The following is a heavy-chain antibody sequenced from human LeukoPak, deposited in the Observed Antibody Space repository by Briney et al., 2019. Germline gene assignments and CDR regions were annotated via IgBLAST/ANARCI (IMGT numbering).Heavy chain of an antibody. CDR2: ISAYNGNT. J-gene: IGHJ4*02. CDR1: GYTFTTYH. CDR3: ARDYDFWSGYMADY. V-gene: IGHV1-18*04. Sequence: ASVKVSCKASGYTFTTYHIHWVRQAPGQGLEWMGWISAYNGNTNYAQKLQGRVTMTTDTSTSTAYMELRSLRSDDTAVYYCARDYDFWSGYMADYWGQGTLVTVSS. D-gene: IGHD3-3*01.